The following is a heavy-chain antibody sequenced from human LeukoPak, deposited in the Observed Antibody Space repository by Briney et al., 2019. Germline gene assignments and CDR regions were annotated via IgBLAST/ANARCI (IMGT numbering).Heavy chain of an antibody. V-gene: IGHV4-39*01. Sequence: PSETLSLTCTVSGGSISSSSYYWGWIRQPPGKGLEWIGSIYYSGSTYYNPPLKSRVTISVDTSKNQFSLKLSSVTAADTAVYYCAGRISDYGARWYYGMDVWGQGTTVTVSS. CDR1: GGSISSSSYY. D-gene: IGHD4-17*01. CDR2: IYYSGST. J-gene: IGHJ6*02. CDR3: AGRISDYGARWYYGMDV.